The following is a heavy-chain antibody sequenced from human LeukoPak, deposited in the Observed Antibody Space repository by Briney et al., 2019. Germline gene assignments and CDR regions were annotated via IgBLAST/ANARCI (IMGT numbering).Heavy chain of an antibody. Sequence: GGSLRLSCAASGFTFSRYSMNWVRQAPGKGLEWVSSISSSSSYIYYADSVKGRFTISRDNAKNSLYLQMNSLRAEDTAVYYCARDYCSGGSCYSSGFDYWGQGTLVTVSS. CDR2: ISSSSSYI. D-gene: IGHD2-15*01. J-gene: IGHJ4*02. CDR1: GFTFSRYS. CDR3: ARDYCSGGSCYSSGFDY. V-gene: IGHV3-21*01.